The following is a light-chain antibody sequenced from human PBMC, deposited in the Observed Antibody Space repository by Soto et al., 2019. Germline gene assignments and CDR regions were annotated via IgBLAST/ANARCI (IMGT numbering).Light chain of an antibody. CDR3: QQYGRSPMWA. CDR1: QSVSGSY. V-gene: IGKV3-20*01. J-gene: IGKJ1*01. Sequence: EIVLTQSPGTLSLSPGERATLSCRASQSVSGSYLAWYQQRPGQAPRLLMYGTSSRATGIPDRFSGSGSGTDFTLTINRLEPEDFAVYYCQQYGRSPMWAFGQGTKVEIK. CDR2: GTS.